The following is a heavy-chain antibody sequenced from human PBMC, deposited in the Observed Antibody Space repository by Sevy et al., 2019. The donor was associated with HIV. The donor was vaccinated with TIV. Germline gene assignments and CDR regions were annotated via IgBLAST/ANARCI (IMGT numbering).Heavy chain of an antibody. CDR3: ARWEYCSSTSCPEDGAFDI. CDR2: IIPIFGTA. D-gene: IGHD2-2*01. J-gene: IGHJ3*02. Sequence: ASVKVSCKASGGTFSSYAISWVRQAPGQGLEWMGGIIPIFGTANYAQKFQGRVTITADESTSTAYMELSSLRPEDTAVYYCARWEYCSSTSCPEDGAFDIWGQGTMVTVSS. CDR1: GGTFSSYA. V-gene: IGHV1-69*13.